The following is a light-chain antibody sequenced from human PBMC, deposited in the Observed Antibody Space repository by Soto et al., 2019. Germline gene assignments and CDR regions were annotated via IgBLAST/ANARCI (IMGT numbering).Light chain of an antibody. CDR1: QSISSY. CDR3: QQSYSTQIT. Sequence: DIQMTQSPSSLSVSVGDRVTITCRASQSISSYLNWYQQKPGKAPKLLIYAAFSLQSGVPSRFSGSGSGTDFTLTISSLQPEDFATYYCQQSYSTQITFGQGTRLEIK. J-gene: IGKJ5*01. V-gene: IGKV1-39*01. CDR2: AAF.